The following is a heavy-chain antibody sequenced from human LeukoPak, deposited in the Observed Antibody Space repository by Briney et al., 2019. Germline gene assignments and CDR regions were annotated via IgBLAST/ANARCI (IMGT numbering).Heavy chain of an antibody. V-gene: IGHV3-7*01. CDR1: GFTFSGFS. Sequence: GGSLRLSCAASGFTFSGFSMSWVRQSPTKGLEWVANVKQDGSGRYYVDSVKGRFTISRDNAKNSLSLQMNNLRVEDTAVYYCARAGSHWHYVYWGQGTVVTVSS. CDR2: VKQDGSGR. CDR3: ARAGSHWHYVY. D-gene: IGHD3-10*01. J-gene: IGHJ4*02.